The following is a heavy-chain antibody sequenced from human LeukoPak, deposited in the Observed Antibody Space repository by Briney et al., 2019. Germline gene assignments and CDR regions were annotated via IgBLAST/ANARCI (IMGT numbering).Heavy chain of an antibody. J-gene: IGHJ6*02. D-gene: IGHD4-17*01. CDR3: ARHTVTRYYYYGMDV. CDR1: GGSISSYY. CDR2: IYYSGST. Sequence: SETLSLTCTVSGGSISSYYWSWIRQPPGKGLEWIGYIYYSGSTNYNPSLKSRVTISGDTSKKQFSLKLSSVTAADTAVYYCARHTVTRYYYYGMDVWGQGTTVTVSS. V-gene: IGHV4-59*01.